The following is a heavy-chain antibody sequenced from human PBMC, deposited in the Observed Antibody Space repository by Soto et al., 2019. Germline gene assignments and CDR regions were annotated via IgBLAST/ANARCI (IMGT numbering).Heavy chain of an antibody. CDR2: IDWDDDK. J-gene: IGHJ6*02. CDR3: ARILRFLEWPEGYYGMDV. Sequence: SGPTLVNPTQTLTLTCTFSGFSLSTSGMCVSWIRQPPGKALEWLALIDWDDDKYYSTSLKTRLTISKDTSKNRVVLTMTNMDPVDTATYYCARILRFLEWPEGYYGMDVWGQGTTVTVSS. V-gene: IGHV2-70*01. CDR1: GFSLSTSGMC. D-gene: IGHD3-3*01.